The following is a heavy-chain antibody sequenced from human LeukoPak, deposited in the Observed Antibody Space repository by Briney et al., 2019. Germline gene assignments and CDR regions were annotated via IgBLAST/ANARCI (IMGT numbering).Heavy chain of an antibody. CDR1: GGSFSGYY. CDR3: ARVMNRADIVVVGVWFDP. Sequence: SETLSLTCAVYGGSFSGYYWSWIRQPPGKGLEWIGEINHSGSTNYNPSLKSRVSMSVDTSKNQFSLKLSSVTAEDTAMYYCARVMNRADIVVVGVWFDPWGQGTLVTVSS. V-gene: IGHV4-34*01. D-gene: IGHD2-15*01. CDR2: INHSGST. J-gene: IGHJ5*02.